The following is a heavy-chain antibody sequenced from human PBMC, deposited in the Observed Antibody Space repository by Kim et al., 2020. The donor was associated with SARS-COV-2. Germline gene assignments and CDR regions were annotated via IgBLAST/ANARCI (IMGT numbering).Heavy chain of an antibody. J-gene: IGHJ6*02. CDR3: ARPNCGGDCLYGMDV. D-gene: IGHD2-21*02. Sequence: SETLSLTCTVSGGSISSSSYYWGWIRQPPGKGLEWIGSIYYSGSTYYNPSLKSRVTISVDTSKNQFSLKLSSVTAADTAVYYCARPNCGGDCLYGMDVWGQGTTVTVSS. CDR2: IYYSGST. CDR1: GGSISSSSYY. V-gene: IGHV4-39*01.